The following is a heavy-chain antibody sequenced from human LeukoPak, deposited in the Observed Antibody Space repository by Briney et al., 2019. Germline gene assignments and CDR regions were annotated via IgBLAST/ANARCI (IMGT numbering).Heavy chain of an antibody. CDR3: ASGGYSGYDSRRFDY. CDR2: IYHSGST. J-gene: IGHJ4*02. Sequence: SQTLSLTCAVSGGSISSGGYSWSWIRQPPGKGLEWIGYIYHSGSTYYNPSLKSRVTISVDRSKNQFSLKLSSVTAADTAVYYCASGGYSGYDSRRFDYWGQGTLVTVSS. CDR1: GGSISSGGYS. D-gene: IGHD5-12*01. V-gene: IGHV4-30-2*01.